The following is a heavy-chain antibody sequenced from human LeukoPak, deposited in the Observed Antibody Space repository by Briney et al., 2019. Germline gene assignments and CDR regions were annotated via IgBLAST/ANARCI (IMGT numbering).Heavy chain of an antibody. Sequence: SETLSLTCTVSGGSISSSSYYWGWIRQPPGKGLEWIGSISYTGSTYYSPSLKSRVTISVDTSKNQFSLKLTSVTAADTAVYYCARSRQASGLLSSWGQGTPVVVSS. CDR1: GGSISSSSYY. CDR2: ISYTGST. V-gene: IGHV4-39*07. D-gene: IGHD3-10*01. CDR3: ARSRQASGLLSS. J-gene: IGHJ5*02.